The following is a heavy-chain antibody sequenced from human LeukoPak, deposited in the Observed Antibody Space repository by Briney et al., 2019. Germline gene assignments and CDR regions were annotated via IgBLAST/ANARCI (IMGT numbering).Heavy chain of an antibody. CDR1: GFTFSSSA. V-gene: IGHV3-30*04. CDR3: ARGGSGYYFDY. CDR2: ISYDGSNE. D-gene: IGHD3-22*01. J-gene: IGHJ4*02. Sequence: GGSLRLSCAASGFTFSSSAMHWVRQAPGKGLEWVALISYDGSNEYYADSVKGRFTFSRDNSEDTLYLQMNSLRAEDSAVYYCARGGSGYYFDYWGQGTLVTVSS.